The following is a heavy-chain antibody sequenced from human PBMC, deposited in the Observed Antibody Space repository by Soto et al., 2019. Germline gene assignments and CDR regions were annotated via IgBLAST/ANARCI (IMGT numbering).Heavy chain of an antibody. Sequence: PSETLSLTCTVSGGSISSYYWSWIRQPAGKGLEWIGRIYTSGSTNYNPPLKSRVTMSVDTSKNQFSLKLSSVTAADTAVYYCARDQAVGAVLRGKYYYGMDVWGQGTTVTVSS. J-gene: IGHJ6*02. CDR1: GGSISSYY. CDR2: IYTSGST. CDR3: ARDQAVGAVLRGKYYYGMDV. V-gene: IGHV4-4*07. D-gene: IGHD1-26*01.